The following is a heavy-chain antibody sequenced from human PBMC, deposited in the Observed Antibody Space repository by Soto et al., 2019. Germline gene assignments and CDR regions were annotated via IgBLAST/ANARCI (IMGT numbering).Heavy chain of an antibody. V-gene: IGHV3-23*01. CDR1: GFTFSIYA. D-gene: IGHD1-26*01. CDR3: AKDQSNSDPLYYFDF. Sequence: GGSLRLSCAASGFTFSIYAMTWVRQSPGKGLEWVSSMSRTGDNTYYADSVKGRFTISRDNSKNTLYLQMNSLRAEDTAIYYCAKDQSNSDPLYYFDFWGPGTLVTVSS. J-gene: IGHJ4*02. CDR2: MSRTGDNT.